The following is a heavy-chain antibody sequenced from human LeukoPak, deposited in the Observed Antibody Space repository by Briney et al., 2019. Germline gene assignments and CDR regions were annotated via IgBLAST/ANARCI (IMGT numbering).Heavy chain of an antibody. V-gene: IGHV1-2*02. Sequence: ASVKVSCKASGYTFTGYYMHWVRQAPGQGLEWMGWINPASGGTNYAQKLQGRVTMTTDTSTSTANMELRSLRSDAAAVYYCARDLKRGYSSGRYSWGTGSSNDYWGQGTLVTVSS. CDR2: INPASGGT. J-gene: IGHJ4*02. CDR1: GYTFTGYY. CDR3: ARDLKRGYSSGRYSWGTGSSNDY. D-gene: IGHD6-19*01.